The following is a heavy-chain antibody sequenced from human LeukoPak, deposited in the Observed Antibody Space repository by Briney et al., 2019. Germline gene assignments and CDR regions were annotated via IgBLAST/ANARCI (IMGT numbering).Heavy chain of an antibody. V-gene: IGHV1-8*01. Sequence: ASVKVSCKASGYTFTSYDINWVRQATGQGLEWMGWMNPNSGNTGYAQKFQGRVTMTRNTSISTAYMELSSLRAEDTAVYYCARDRVVVTVPFDYWGQGTLVTVSS. D-gene: IGHD2-21*02. CDR3: ARDRVVVTVPFDY. CDR2: MNPNSGNT. J-gene: IGHJ4*02. CDR1: GYTFTSYD.